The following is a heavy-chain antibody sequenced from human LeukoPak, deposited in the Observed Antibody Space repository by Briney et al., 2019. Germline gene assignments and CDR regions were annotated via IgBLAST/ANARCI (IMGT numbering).Heavy chain of an antibody. V-gene: IGHV4-61*02. CDR2: VYTSGST. CDR1: RGWISSGSYY. D-gene: IGHD3-3*01. Sequence: PWEALSLTCTVSRGWISSGSYYWSWIQPPAGKGLEGIGRVYTSGSTNYNPSLKSRVTISVDTSKNQFSLKLSSVTAADTAVYYCARENGDYDFWSGPPHYYYYYMDVWGKGTTVTVSS. CDR3: ARENGDYDFWSGPPHYYYYYMDV. J-gene: IGHJ6*03.